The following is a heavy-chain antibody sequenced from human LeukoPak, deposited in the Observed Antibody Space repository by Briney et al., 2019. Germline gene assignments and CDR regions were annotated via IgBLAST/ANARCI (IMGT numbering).Heavy chain of an antibody. CDR1: GGSISSYY. J-gene: IGHJ4*02. CDR3: ARVKGREGSTVIIDY. V-gene: IGHV4-59*01. Sequence: SETLSLTCTVSGGSISSYYWSWIRQPPGKGLEWIGYIYYSGSTNYNPSLKSRVTISVDTSKNQFSLKLSSVTAADTAVYYCARVKGREGSTVIIDYWGQGTLVTVSS. D-gene: IGHD3-10*01. CDR2: IYYSGST.